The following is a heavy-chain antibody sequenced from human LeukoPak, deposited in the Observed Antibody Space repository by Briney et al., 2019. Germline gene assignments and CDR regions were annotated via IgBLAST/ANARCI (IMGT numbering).Heavy chain of an antibody. D-gene: IGHD6-13*01. J-gene: IGHJ3*02. CDR1: GYSISGGYY. CDR2: IFQSVST. CDR3: AREKGPAAGFDDAFDI. V-gene: IGHV4-38-2*02. Sequence: PSETLSLTCTVSGYSISGGYYWGWIRQPPGKGLEWIGTIFQSVSTYYNPSLKSRVTISVDTSKNQFSLKLSSVTAADTAVYYCAREKGPAAGFDDAFDIWGQGTMVTVSS.